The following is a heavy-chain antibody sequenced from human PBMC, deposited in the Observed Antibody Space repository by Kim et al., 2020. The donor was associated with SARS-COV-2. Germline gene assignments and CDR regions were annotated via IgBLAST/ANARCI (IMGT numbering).Heavy chain of an antibody. CDR2: IYYSGST. CDR3: ARDAAFGGWELLSDYYYDGMDV. CDR1: GGSISSSSYY. Sequence: SETLSLTCTVSGGSISSSSYYWGWIRQPPGKGLEWIGSIYYSGSTYYNPSLKSRVTISVDTSKNQFSLKLSSVTAADTAVYYCARDAAFGGWELLSDYYYDGMDVWGQGTTVTVSS. D-gene: IGHD1-26*01. J-gene: IGHJ6*02. V-gene: IGHV4-39*07.